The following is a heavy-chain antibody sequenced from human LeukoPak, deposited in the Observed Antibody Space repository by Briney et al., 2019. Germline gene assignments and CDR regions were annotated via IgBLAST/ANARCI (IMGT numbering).Heavy chain of an antibody. V-gene: IGHV4-31*03. CDR2: IYYSGST. Sequence: SETLSLTRTVSRGSITSGGYFWSWIRQHPGKGLEWVGYIYYSGSTYYSPSLKSRVTISVDTSKNQFSLKLNSVTAADTAVYYCASLSGFYLDWGQGTLVTVSS. J-gene: IGHJ4*02. CDR3: ASLSGFYLD. CDR1: RGSITSGGYF. D-gene: IGHD3-22*01.